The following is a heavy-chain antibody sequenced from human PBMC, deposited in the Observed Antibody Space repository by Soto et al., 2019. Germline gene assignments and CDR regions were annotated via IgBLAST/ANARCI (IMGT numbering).Heavy chain of an antibody. CDR1: GFAFGNRA. J-gene: IGHJ3*02. CDR2: ITGSGGIT. Sequence: GRSLPLSFATSGFAFGNRAMNSVCQAPTKGLESVSGITGSGGITYSAESVKGRFTISRDNSKNTLYLQMNSLRAEDTAVHYCARESRYCSGGSCSTQYVFDIWGQGT. CDR3: ARESRYCSGGSCSTQYVFDI. D-gene: IGHD2-15*01. V-gene: IGHV3-23*01.